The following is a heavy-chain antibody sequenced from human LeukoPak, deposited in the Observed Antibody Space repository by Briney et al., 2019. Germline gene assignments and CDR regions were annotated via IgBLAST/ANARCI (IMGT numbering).Heavy chain of an antibody. CDR3: AKGIVTMIVVVINNGAFDI. CDR1: GFTFISYA. D-gene: IGHD3-22*01. V-gene: IGHV3-23*01. Sequence: QSGGSLRLSCAASGFTFISYAMCWVRQAPGKGLEWVSAISGSGGSTYYADSVKGRFTISRDNSKNTLYLQMNSLRAEDTAVYYCAKGIVTMIVVVINNGAFDIWGQGTMVTVSS. CDR2: ISGSGGST. J-gene: IGHJ3*02.